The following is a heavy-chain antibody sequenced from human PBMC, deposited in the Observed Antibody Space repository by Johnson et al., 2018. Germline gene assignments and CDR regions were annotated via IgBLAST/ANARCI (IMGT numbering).Heavy chain of an antibody. D-gene: IGHD3-3*01. J-gene: IGHJ6*02. CDR3: AKGGYYTYYYSYGMDV. CDR1: EFTFDDYA. CDR2: ISGNSANI. V-gene: IGHV3-9*01. Sequence: EVQLVESGGGLVQPGRSLRLSCAASEFTFDDYAMHWVRQAPGKGLEWVSGISGNSANIGYADSVKGRFTISRDNAKNSLYLQMNSLRAEDTALYYCAKGGYYTYYYSYGMDVWGQGTTVTVSS.